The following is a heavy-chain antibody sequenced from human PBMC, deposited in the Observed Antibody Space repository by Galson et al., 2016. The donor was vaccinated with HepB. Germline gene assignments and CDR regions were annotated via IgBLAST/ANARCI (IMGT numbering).Heavy chain of an antibody. V-gene: IGHV3-33*08. CDR3: ARPSSRLEVFGGDAFDI. D-gene: IGHD4-23*01. CDR2: TWHDGSDE. J-gene: IGHJ3*02. Sequence: SLRLSCAASGFTFSCCGMHWVRQAPGKGLEWVAVTWHDGSDERYADFVKGRFTISRDNSKNTLYLYTNNLRAEDTAVYYCARPSSRLEVFGGDAFDIWGQGTLVTVSS. CDR1: GFTFSCCG.